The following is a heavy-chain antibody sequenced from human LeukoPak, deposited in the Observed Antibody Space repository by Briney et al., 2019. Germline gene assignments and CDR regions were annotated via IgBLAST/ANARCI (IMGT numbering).Heavy chain of an antibody. CDR2: INHSGST. V-gene: IGHV4-34*01. J-gene: IGHJ5*02. CDR3: ARGQHQPRFDP. CDR1: GGSFSGYY. Sequence: SETLSLTCAVYGGSFSGYYWSWIRQSPGKGLEWIGEINHSGSTNYNPSLTSRVTISVDTSKNQFSLKLTSVTAADTAVYYCARGQHQPRFDPWGHGTLVTVSS. D-gene: IGHD2-2*01.